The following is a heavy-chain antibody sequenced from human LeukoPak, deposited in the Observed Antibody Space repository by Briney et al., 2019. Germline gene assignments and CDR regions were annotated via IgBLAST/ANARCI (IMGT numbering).Heavy chain of an antibody. CDR2: ISAYNGNT. V-gene: IGHV1-18*01. CDR1: GYTFTSYG. J-gene: IGHJ5*02. Sequence: ASVKVSCKASGYTFTSYGISWVRQAPGQGRKWMGWISAYNGNTNYAQKRQGRVTVTTDTSTSTAYMELRSLRSDDTAVYYCARDGLARYCSSTSCPDDWFDPWGQGTLVTVSS. D-gene: IGHD2-2*01. CDR3: ARDGLARYCSSTSCPDDWFDP.